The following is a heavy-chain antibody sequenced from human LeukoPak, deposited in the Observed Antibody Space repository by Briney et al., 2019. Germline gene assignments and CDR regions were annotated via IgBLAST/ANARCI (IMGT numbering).Heavy chain of an antibody. D-gene: IGHD1-26*01. Sequence: PGGSLRLSCAASGFTFNSYDMSWVRQAPGKGLEWVSAISGSGGSTYYADSVKGRFTISRDNSKNTLYLQMNSLRAEDTAVYYCAKDKVDGSYYYNPDAFDIWGQGTMVTVSS. CDR1: GFTFNSYD. CDR2: ISGSGGST. V-gene: IGHV3-23*01. CDR3: AKDKVDGSYYYNPDAFDI. J-gene: IGHJ3*02.